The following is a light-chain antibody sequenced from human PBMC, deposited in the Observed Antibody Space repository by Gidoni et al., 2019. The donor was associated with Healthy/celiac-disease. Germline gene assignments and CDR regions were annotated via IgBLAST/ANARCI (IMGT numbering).Light chain of an antibody. V-gene: IGKV3-11*01. J-gene: IGKJ4*01. Sequence: EIVSTQSPATLSLSPGQRATLSCRASQSVSSYLAWYQQKPGQAPRLLIYDASNRATGITARFSGSGSGTDFTLTISSLEPEDFAVYYCQQRSKLTFGGGTKVEIK. CDR3: QQRSKLT. CDR2: DAS. CDR1: QSVSSY.